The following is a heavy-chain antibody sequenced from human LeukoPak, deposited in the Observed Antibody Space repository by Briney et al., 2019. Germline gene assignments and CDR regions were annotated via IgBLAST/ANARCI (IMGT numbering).Heavy chain of an antibody. CDR2: IYPSGNT. CDR1: GGSFSNYF. V-gene: IGHV4-4*07. D-gene: IGHD3-10*01. CDR3: AREDSGSYYNYYYFYMDV. J-gene: IGHJ6*03. Sequence: SETLSLTCSVSGGSFSNYFWSWVRQPAGKGLEWIGRIYPSGNTNYNPSLKSRVTLSVDTSKTHFYLSLSSVTAADTAVYYCAREDSGSYYNYYYFYMDVWGKGTTVTISS.